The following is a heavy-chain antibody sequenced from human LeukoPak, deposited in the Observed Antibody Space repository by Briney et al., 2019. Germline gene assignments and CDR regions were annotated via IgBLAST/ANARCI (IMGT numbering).Heavy chain of an antibody. J-gene: IGHJ6*03. CDR3: ARINYDFPLYYMDV. V-gene: IGHV1-2*02. Sequence: ASVKVSCKASGYTFTGYYMHWARQAPGQGLEWMGWINPNSGGTNYAQKFQGRVTMTRDTSISTAYMELSRLRSDDTAVYYCARINYDFPLYYMDVWGKGTTVTVSS. D-gene: IGHD3-3*01. CDR1: GYTFTGYY. CDR2: INPNSGGT.